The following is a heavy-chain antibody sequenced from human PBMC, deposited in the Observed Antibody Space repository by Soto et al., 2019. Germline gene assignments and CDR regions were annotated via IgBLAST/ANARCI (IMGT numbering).Heavy chain of an antibody. CDR1: GGTFSSYA. CDR2: IIPIFETA. D-gene: IGHD3-10*01. V-gene: IGHV1-69*13. CDR3: ARGHFGSGSHYKGYSYGMDV. Sequence: GASVKVSCKASGGTFSSYAISWVRQAPGQGLEWMGGIIPIFETANYAQKFQGRVTVTADESTNTAYMELSSLRSDDTAVYYCARGHFGSGSHYKGYSYGMDVWGQGTTVTVSS. J-gene: IGHJ6*02.